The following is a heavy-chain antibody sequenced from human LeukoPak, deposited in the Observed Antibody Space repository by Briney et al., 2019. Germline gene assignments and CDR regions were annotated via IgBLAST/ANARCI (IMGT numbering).Heavy chain of an antibody. CDR2: INPNSGGT. CDR1: GYTFTGYY. CDR3: ARASLTYYYDSSGYRFKGYYYYMDV. Sequence: GASVKVSCKASGYTFTGYYMHWVRQAPGQGLEWMGWINPNSGGTNYAQKFQGRVTMTRDTSISTAYMELSRLRSDDTAVYYCARASLTYYYDSSGYRFKGYYYYMDVWGKGTTVTVSS. J-gene: IGHJ6*03. V-gene: IGHV1-2*02. D-gene: IGHD3-22*01.